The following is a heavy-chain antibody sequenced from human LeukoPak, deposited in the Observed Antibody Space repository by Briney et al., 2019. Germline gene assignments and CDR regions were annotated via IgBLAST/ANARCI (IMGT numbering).Heavy chain of an antibody. Sequence: SETLSLTCTVSGGSISSGGYYWSWIRRHPGKGLEWIGYIYYSGSTYYNPSLKSRVTISVDTSKNQFSLKLSSVTAADTAVYYCARDRDGPTGYSYGVDYWGQGTLVTVSS. V-gene: IGHV4-31*03. CDR3: ARDRDGPTGYSYGVDY. J-gene: IGHJ4*02. CDR2: IYYSGST. CDR1: GGSISSGGYY. D-gene: IGHD5-18*01.